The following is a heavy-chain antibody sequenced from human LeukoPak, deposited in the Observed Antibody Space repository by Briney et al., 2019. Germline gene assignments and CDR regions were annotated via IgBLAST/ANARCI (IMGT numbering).Heavy chain of an antibody. CDR3: ARDAGDSSWTGAFDI. D-gene: IGHD6-13*01. CDR2: IKQDGSEK. J-gene: IGHJ3*02. Sequence: GGSLRLSCVASGFTFSSYWMSWVRQAPGKGLEWVANIKQDGSEKYFVDSVKGRFTISRDNAKNSLYLQMNSLRAEDRAVYYCARDAGDSSWTGAFDIWGQGTMVTVSS. CDR1: GFTFSSYW. V-gene: IGHV3-7*01.